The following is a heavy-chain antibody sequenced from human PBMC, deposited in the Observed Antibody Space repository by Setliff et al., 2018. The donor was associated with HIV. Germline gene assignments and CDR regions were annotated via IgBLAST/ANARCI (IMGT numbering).Heavy chain of an antibody. D-gene: IGHD3-3*01. Sequence: VKVSCKASGGTFSSYAISWVRQAPGQGLEWMGGIIPILGIANYAQKFQGRVTITAGKSTSTAYMELSSLRSEDTAVYYCARDRGPNNSFWRGTKKTHAFDLWGQGTMVTVSS. CDR1: GGTFSSYA. CDR2: IIPILGIA. J-gene: IGHJ3*01. V-gene: IGHV1-69*10. CDR3: ARDRGPNNSFWRGTKKTHAFDL.